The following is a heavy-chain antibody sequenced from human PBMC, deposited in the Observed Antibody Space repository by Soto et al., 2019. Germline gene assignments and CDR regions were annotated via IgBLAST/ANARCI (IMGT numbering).Heavy chain of an antibody. J-gene: IGHJ6*02. D-gene: IGHD3-10*01. CDR3: ARDRSGSSGYYGMDV. V-gene: IGHV3-53*01. Sequence: GGSLRLSCAASGFTVSSNYMSWVRQAPGKGLEWVSVIYSDGSTYYADSVKGRFTISRDNSKNMLYLQMNSLRAEDTAVYYCARDRSGSSGYYGMDVWGQGTTVTVSS. CDR2: IYSDGST. CDR1: GFTVSSNY.